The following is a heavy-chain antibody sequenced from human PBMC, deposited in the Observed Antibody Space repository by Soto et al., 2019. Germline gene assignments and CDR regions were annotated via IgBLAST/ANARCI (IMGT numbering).Heavy chain of an antibody. Sequence: GGSLRLSCAASGFTFSNAWMNWVRQAPGKGLGWVGRIKSKTDGGTTDYAAPVKGRFTISRDDSKNTLYLQMNSLKTEDTAVYYCTKDSDSSGYWDDAFDIWGQGTMVTVSS. CDR2: IKSKTDGGTT. D-gene: IGHD3-22*01. CDR1: GFTFSNAW. J-gene: IGHJ3*02. V-gene: IGHV3-15*07. CDR3: TKDSDSSGYWDDAFDI.